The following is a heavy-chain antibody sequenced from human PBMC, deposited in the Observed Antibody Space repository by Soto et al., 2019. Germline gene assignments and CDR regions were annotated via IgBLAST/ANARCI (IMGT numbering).Heavy chain of an antibody. CDR3: ATQVVGDYPDPFDY. J-gene: IGHJ4*02. D-gene: IGHD4-17*01. CDR1: GYTLTELS. V-gene: IGHV1-24*01. CDR2: FDPEDGET. Sequence: ASVKVSCKVSGYTLTELSMHWVRQAPGKGLEWMGGFDPEDGETIYAQKFQGRVTMTEDTSTDTAYMELSSLRSEDTAVYYCATQVVGDYPDPFDYWGQGTLVTVSS.